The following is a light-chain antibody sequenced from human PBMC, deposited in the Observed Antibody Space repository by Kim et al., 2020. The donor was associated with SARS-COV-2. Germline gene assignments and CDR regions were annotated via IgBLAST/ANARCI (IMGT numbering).Light chain of an antibody. V-gene: IGKV1-27*01. Sequence: ASIGDRVTITCRASQDIAISLAWYQQKPGKVPQVLIYAASTLQSGVPSRFIGSGSGTEFTLTIDSLQTEDAATYYCQKYNSAPWTFGPGTKVDIK. J-gene: IGKJ1*01. CDR1: QDIAIS. CDR2: AAS. CDR3: QKYNSAPWT.